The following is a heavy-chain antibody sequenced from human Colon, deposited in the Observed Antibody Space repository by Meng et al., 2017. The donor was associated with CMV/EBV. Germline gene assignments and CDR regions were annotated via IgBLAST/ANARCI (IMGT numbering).Heavy chain of an antibody. Sequence: GGSLRLSCVVSGFNFGGYEMNWVRQAPEKGLEWLAYISSSSSNIYYADSVKGRFTISRDNAENSLYLHMNSLRAEDTAVYFCARDSPVDAFDFWGQGTRVTVSS. CDR2: ISSSSSNI. V-gene: IGHV3-48*03. J-gene: IGHJ3*01. CDR3: ARDSPVDAFDF. CDR1: GFNFGGYE.